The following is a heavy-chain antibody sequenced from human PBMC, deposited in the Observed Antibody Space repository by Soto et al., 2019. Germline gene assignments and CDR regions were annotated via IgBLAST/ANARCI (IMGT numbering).Heavy chain of an antibody. CDR1: GRIFSSFP. Sequence: QVQVVRSGAEVKKPGSSVKISCKASGRIFSSFPTSWVRQVPGQGLEWMGGVISASGSVTYAPKFQGRVTITAVNSAGIGYMELTSLTSEDTAIYYCARVGSRDAYNYVLDHSGPGTMVTVSS. CDR2: VISASGSV. J-gene: IGHJ2*01. D-gene: IGHD5-18*01. CDR3: ARVGSRDAYNYVLDH. V-gene: IGHV1-69*06.